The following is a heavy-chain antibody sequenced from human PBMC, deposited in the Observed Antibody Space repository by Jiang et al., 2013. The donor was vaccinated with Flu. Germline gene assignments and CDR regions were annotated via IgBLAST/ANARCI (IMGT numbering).Heavy chain of an antibody. J-gene: IGHJ5*02. V-gene: IGHV5-10-1*01. D-gene: IGHD6-13*01. CDR2: IDPRDSYI. Sequence: GAEVKKPGESLRISCKGSGYRFTSFWISWVRQMPGKGLEWMGRIDPRDSYINYSPSFQGHVNISVDRSIATAYLQWSSLKASDTAIYYCARHNGASVDQRSLPGNNWFDPWGQGTLVTVSS. CDR1: GYRFTSFW. CDR3: ARHNGASVDQRSLPGNNWFDP.